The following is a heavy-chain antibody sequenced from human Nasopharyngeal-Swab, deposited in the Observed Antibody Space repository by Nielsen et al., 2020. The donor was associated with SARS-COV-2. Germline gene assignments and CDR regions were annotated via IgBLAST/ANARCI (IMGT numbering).Heavy chain of an antibody. CDR2: ISSSGTTI. D-gene: IGHD1/OR15-1a*01. V-gene: IGHV3-48*03. Sequence: VRQAPGKGLEWVSYISSSGTTIYYGDSVKGRFTISRDNAKNSLYLQMNSLRAEDTAVYYCARTEHGGSYYYGMDVWGQGTTVTVSS. CDR3: ARTEHGGSYYYGMDV. J-gene: IGHJ6*02.